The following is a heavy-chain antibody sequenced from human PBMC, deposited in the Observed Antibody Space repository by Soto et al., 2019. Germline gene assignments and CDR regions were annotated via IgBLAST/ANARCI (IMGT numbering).Heavy chain of an antibody. J-gene: IGHJ4*02. D-gene: IGHD6-25*01. CDR1: GFTFGDFP. V-gene: IGHV3-49*03. CDR3: TRDGPAATDY. Sequence: GGSLRLSCTASGFTFGDFPMSWFRQAPGKGLEWVGFIRSKAYGGTTEYAASVKGRFTISKDDSKSIAYLQMNSLKNEDTAVYYCTRDGPAATDYWAQRTPVTVSS. CDR2: IRSKAYGGTT.